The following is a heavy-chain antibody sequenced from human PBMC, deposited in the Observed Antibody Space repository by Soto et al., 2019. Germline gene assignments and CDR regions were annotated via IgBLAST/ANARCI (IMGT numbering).Heavy chain of an antibody. CDR3: ARRVIGSSRAFDI. V-gene: IGHV3-23*01. D-gene: IGHD3-10*01. J-gene: IGHJ3*02. CDR1: GFAFSSHP. CDR2: ISDGGDLT. Sequence: GGSLRLSCAASGFAFSSHPMSWVRQAPEKGLEWVAGISDGGDLTYNADSVRGRFTISRDNSRNTLYLQMNSLRVEDTVVYYCARRVIGSSRAFDIWGQGTMVTVSS.